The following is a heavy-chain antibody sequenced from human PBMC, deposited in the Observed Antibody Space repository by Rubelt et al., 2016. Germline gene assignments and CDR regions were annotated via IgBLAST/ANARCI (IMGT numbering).Heavy chain of an antibody. CDR2: IYYTGSF. D-gene: IGHD3-10*01. J-gene: IGHJ4*02. CDR1: SGSVSSNPDY. CDR3: ARQRRGFDS. Sequence: QVQLQESGPGLVRPSETLSLTCSVSSGSVSSNPDYWNWIRQPPGKGLEWLGYIYYTGSFKYNPSLKGRVSMSVDTSRNRFSLRLTSVTTADTASYFCARQRRGFDSWGQGALVTVSS. V-gene: IGHV4-61*01.